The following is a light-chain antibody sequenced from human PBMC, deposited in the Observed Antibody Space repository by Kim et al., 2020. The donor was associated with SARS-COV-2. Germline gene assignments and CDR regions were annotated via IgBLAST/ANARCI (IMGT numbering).Light chain of an antibody. J-gene: IGLJ3*02. CDR1: SSNIGARYV. CDR2: GNR. CDR3: HSYDSSLSDWV. Sequence: RVTISCTGSSSNIGARYVGHWDPQLPETAPKLLSYGNRRRPSGVPDRFSGSKSGTSASLAITGLQAEDEADYYCHSYDSSLSDWVFGGGTQLTVL. V-gene: IGLV1-40*01.